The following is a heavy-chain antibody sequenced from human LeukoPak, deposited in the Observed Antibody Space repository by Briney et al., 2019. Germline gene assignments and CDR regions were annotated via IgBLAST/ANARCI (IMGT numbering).Heavy chain of an antibody. V-gene: IGHV4-34*01. CDR3: ARTSGRSGSYYKWWFDP. CDR2: INHSGST. Sequence: PSETLSLTCAVYGGSFSGYYWSWIRQPPGKGLEWIGEINHSGSTNYNPSLKSRVTISVDTSKNQFSLKLSSVTAADTAVYYCARTSGRSGSYYKWWFDPWGQGTLVTVSS. J-gene: IGHJ5*02. D-gene: IGHD3-10*01. CDR1: GGSFSGYY.